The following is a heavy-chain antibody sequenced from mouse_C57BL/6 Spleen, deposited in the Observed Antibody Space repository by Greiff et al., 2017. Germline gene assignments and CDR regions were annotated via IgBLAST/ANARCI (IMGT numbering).Heavy chain of an antibody. Sequence: QVQLQQPGAELVKPGASVKLSCKASGYTFTSYWMQWVKQRPGQGLEWIGEIDPSDSNTNYNKKFKGKATLTVDTSSSTAYMQLSSLTSEDSAVYYCARKDEAHYFDYWGQGTTLAVSS. J-gene: IGHJ2*01. V-gene: IGHV1-50*01. D-gene: IGHD3-2*02. CDR2: IDPSDSNT. CDR1: GYTFTSYW. CDR3: ARKDEAHYFDY.